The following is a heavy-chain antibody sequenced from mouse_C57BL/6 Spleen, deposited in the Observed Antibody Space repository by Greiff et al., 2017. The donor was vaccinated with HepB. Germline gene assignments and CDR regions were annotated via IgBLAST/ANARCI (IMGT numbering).Heavy chain of an antibody. CDR1: GYTFTSYW. CDR3: ARKSGAAQASWFAY. Sequence: QVQLQQPGAELVKPGASVKLSCKASGYTFTSYWMQWVKQRPGQGLEWIGEIDPSDSYTNYNQKFKGKATLTVDTSSSTAYMQLSSLTSEDSAVYYCARKSGAAQASWFAYWGQGTLVTVSA. D-gene: IGHD3-2*02. J-gene: IGHJ3*01. V-gene: IGHV1-50*01. CDR2: IDPSDSYT.